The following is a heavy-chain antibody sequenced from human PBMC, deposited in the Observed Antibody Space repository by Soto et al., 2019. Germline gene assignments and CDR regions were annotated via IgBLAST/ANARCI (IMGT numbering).Heavy chain of an antibody. J-gene: IGHJ4*02. V-gene: IGHV4-61*01. D-gene: IGHD3-16*01. Sequence: QVQLQESGPGLVKPSETLFLTCSVSDGSVNTGNYYWSWIRQPPGKGLEWIGHIYYIGTTNYNPSLKSRVTISVDTSKNQFSLKVTSATAADTAVYFCAREEKQLSRYGGDFDYWGQGILVTVSS. CDR2: IYYIGTT. CDR3: AREEKQLSRYGGDFDY. CDR1: DGSVNTGNYY.